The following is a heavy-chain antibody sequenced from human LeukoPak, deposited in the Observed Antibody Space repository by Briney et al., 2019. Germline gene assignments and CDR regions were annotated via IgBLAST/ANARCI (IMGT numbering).Heavy chain of an antibody. CDR1: GLTSSSFT. CDR3: ARDLTIAAAGYDY. V-gene: IGHV3-21*01. CDR2: ISSSSSYI. Sequence: PGGSLRLSVAAPGLTSSSFTMNWFGQAPGKGLKWVSSISSSSSYIYYADSVKGRFTISRDNAKNSLYLQMNSLRAEDTAVYYCARDLTIAAAGYDYWGQGTLVTVSS. J-gene: IGHJ4*02. D-gene: IGHD6-13*01.